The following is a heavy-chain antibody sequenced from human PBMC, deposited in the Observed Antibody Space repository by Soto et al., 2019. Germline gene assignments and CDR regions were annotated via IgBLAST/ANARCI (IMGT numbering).Heavy chain of an antibody. J-gene: IGHJ3*02. D-gene: IGHD2-2*01. Sequence: SETLSLTCAVYGGSVSGYFYNWIRQPPGKGLEWIGEINHSGSTNYNPSLKSRVTMSVDTSKNQFSLNLSSVTAADTAVLYCARSSTSVDRALVPARGDVFDIWGQGTMVTVSS. CDR3: ARSSTSVDRALVPARGDVFDI. V-gene: IGHV4-34*01. CDR2: INHSGST. CDR1: GGSVSGYF.